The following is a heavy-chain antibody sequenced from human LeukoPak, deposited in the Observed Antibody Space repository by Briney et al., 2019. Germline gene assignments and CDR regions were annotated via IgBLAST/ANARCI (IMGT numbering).Heavy chain of an antibody. J-gene: IGHJ4*02. D-gene: IGHD6-13*01. Sequence: SETLSLTCTVSGGSISSGGYYWSWIRQHPGKGLEWIGYIYYSGSTYYNPSLKSRVTISVDTSKNQFSLKLSSVTAADTAVYYCARGGWSSWYLSYFDYWGQGTLVTVSS. CDR1: GGSISSGGYY. CDR3: ARGGWSSWYLSYFDY. V-gene: IGHV4-31*03. CDR2: IYYSGST.